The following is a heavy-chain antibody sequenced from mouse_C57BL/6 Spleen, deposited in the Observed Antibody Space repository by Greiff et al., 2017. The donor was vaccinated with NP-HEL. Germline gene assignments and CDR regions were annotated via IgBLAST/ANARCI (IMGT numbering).Heavy chain of an antibody. CDR1: GFTFSDYG. D-gene: IGHD2-4*01. Sequence: EVQRVESGGGLVKPGGSLKLSCAASGFTFSDYGMHWVRQAPEKGLEWVAYISSGSSTIYYADTVKGRFTISRDNAKNTLFLQMTSLRSEDTAMYYCARNYDYDEDYAMDYWGQGTSVTVSA. J-gene: IGHJ4*01. CDR3: ARNYDYDEDYAMDY. CDR2: ISSGSSTI. V-gene: IGHV5-17*01.